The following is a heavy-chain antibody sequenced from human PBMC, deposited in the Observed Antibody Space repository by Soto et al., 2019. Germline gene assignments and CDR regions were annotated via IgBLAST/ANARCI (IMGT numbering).Heavy chain of an antibody. CDR2: IWYDGSNK. Sequence: QVQLVESGGGVVQPGRSLRLSCAASGFTFSSYGMHWVRQAPGKGLEWVAVIWYDGSNKYYADSVKGRFTISRDNSKNTLYLQMNSLIAEDTAVYYCAREGSSGWYGSYYYYGMDVWGQGTTVTVSS. CDR1: GFTFSSYG. J-gene: IGHJ6*02. CDR3: AREGSSGWYGSYYYYGMDV. V-gene: IGHV3-33*01. D-gene: IGHD6-19*01.